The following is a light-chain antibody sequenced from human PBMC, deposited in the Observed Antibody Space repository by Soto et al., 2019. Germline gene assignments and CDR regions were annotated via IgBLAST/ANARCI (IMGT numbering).Light chain of an antibody. J-gene: IGKJ2*01. CDR1: QSVSSSY. V-gene: IGKV3-20*01. Sequence: PGERATLSCRASQSVSSSYLAWYQQKPGQAPRLLIYGANYRATGISDRFSGGGSGTDFTLTINRLEPEDLGVYYCQQYGNSPQTFGQGTKLEIK. CDR2: GAN. CDR3: QQYGNSPQT.